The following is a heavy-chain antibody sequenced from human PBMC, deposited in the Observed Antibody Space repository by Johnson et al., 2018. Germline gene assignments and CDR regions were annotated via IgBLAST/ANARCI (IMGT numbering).Heavy chain of an antibody. D-gene: IGHD3-22*01. CDR2: ISGSGGST. Sequence: VQLVETGGGLVQXGGSLRLXCAASGFTFSSYAMSWVRQAPGKGLEWVPTISGSGGSTYYADSVRGRFTTSSDNSKNTLFLQMNSRRAEDTAVYCCAKAGDYYDSSGAFQHWGQGTLVTVSS. J-gene: IGHJ1*01. CDR1: GFTFSSYA. CDR3: AKAGDYYDSSGAFQH. V-gene: IGHV3-23*04.